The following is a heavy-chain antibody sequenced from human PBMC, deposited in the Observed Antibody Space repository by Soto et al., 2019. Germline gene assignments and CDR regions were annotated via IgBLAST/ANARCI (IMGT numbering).Heavy chain of an antibody. Sequence: GGSLRLSCAASGFTFSDYYMSWIRQAPGKGLEWVSYISSSGSTIYYADSVKGRFTISRDNAKNSLYLQMNSLRAEDTAVYYCARAGQKYQLLSPEGYWGQGTLVTVSS. CDR1: GFTFSDYY. D-gene: IGHD2-2*01. V-gene: IGHV3-11*01. CDR2: ISSSGSTI. CDR3: ARAGQKYQLLSPEGY. J-gene: IGHJ4*02.